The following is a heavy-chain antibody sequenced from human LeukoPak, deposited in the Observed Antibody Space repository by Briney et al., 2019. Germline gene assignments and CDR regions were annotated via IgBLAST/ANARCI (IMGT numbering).Heavy chain of an antibody. CDR1: GFTFSNYG. D-gene: IGHD4-17*01. V-gene: IGHV3-30*18. CDR3: AKDEMTTGRSGFDY. Sequence: GGSLRLSCAASGFTFSNYGMHWVRQAPGKGLEWVAVISYDGSNKFYPDSVKGRFTISRDNSKNTLYLQMNSLRAEDTAVYYCAKDEMTTGRSGFDYWGQGTPVTVSS. CDR2: ISYDGSNK. J-gene: IGHJ4*02.